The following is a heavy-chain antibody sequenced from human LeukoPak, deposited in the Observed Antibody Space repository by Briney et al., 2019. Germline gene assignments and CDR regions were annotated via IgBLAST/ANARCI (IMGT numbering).Heavy chain of an antibody. CDR1: GGSFSGYY. J-gene: IGHJ4*02. CDR2: INHSGST. D-gene: IGHD4-23*01. Sequence: KPSETLSLTCAVYGGSFSGYYWSWIRQPPGKGLEWIGEINHSGSTNYNPSLKSRVTISVDTSKNQFSLKLSSVTAADTAAYYCAREAVTSDYWGQGTLVTVSS. V-gene: IGHV4-34*01. CDR3: AREAVTSDY.